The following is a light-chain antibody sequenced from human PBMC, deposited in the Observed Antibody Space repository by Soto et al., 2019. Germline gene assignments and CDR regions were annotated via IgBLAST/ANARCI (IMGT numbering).Light chain of an antibody. CDR1: HGVSIS. J-gene: IGKJ5*01. Sequence: IQLTQSPSSLSAAIGYRVTITCRGRHGVSISLAWYHQKPGKGPKLLSYIASTLQSGVPPRFSGSGFGTDFSLTIRRLQPEDFGTCDCQHLDSSPLTFGEVTRQEIK. CDR2: IAS. V-gene: IGKV1-9*01. CDR3: QHLDSSPLT.